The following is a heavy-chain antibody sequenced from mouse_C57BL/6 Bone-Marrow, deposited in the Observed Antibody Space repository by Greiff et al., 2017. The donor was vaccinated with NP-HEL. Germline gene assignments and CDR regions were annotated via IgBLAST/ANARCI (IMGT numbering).Heavy chain of an antibody. D-gene: IGHD2-4*01. Sequence: QVQLQQSGAELARPGASVKLSCKASGYTFTSYGISWVKQRTGQGLEWIGEIYPRSGNTYYNEKFKGKATLTADKSSSTAYMELRSLTSEDSAVYFWAGRLRPWFAYWGQGTLVTVSA. CDR2: IYPRSGNT. CDR3: AGRLRPWFAY. CDR1: GYTFTSYG. V-gene: IGHV1-81*01. J-gene: IGHJ3*01.